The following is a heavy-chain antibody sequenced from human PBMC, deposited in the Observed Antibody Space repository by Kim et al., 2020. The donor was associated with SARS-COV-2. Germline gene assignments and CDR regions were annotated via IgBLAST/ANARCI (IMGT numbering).Heavy chain of an antibody. V-gene: IGHV1-2*02. Sequence: NYAQKFQGRVTMTRETSTSTAYMELSRLRSDDTAVYYCARGEVTKDAFDIWGQGTMVTVSS. D-gene: IGHD2-21*02. CDR3: ARGEVTKDAFDI. J-gene: IGHJ3*02.